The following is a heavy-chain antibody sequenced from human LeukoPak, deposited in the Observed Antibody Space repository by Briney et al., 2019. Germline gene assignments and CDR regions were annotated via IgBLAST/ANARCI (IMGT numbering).Heavy chain of an antibody. J-gene: IGHJ3*02. CDR2: ISSSGSTI. CDR1: GFTFSSYE. D-gene: IGHD6-19*01. Sequence: PGGSLRLSCAASGFTFSSYEMNWVRQAPGKGLEWVSYISSSGSTIHYADSVKGRFTISRDNAKNSLYLQMNSLRAEDTAVYYCARDPPLQWLVQGDAFDIWGQGTMVTVSS. V-gene: IGHV3-48*03. CDR3: ARDPPLQWLVQGDAFDI.